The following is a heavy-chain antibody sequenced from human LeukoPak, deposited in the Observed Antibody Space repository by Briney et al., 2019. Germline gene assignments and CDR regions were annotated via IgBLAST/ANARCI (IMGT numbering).Heavy chain of an antibody. CDR3: ATSLKGANWFDP. D-gene: IGHD3-16*01. CDR1: GYSISSGYY. CDR2: IYYTGTT. J-gene: IGHJ5*02. V-gene: IGHV4-38-2*01. Sequence: SETLSLTCAVSGYSISSGYYWNWIRQPPGKGPEWIGSIYYTGTTYYNPSLKSRVTISVDTSRNQFSLKVSSVTAADTAVYYCATSLKGANWFDPWGQGTLVTVSS.